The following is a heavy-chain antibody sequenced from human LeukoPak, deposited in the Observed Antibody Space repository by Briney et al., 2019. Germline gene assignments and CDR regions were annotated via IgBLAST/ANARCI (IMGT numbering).Heavy chain of an antibody. V-gene: IGHV4-59*08. CDR2: MYYSGST. CDR1: GGSISSYY. J-gene: IGHJ4*02. CDR3: ARRVATKPKYFFDS. D-gene: IGHD5-24*01. Sequence: ETLSLTCTVSGGSISSYYWSWIRQPPGKGLEWIGYMYYSGSTNYNPSLKSRVTISVDTSKNQFSLKLSSVTAADTAMYYCARRVATKPKYFFDSWGQGTLVTVSS.